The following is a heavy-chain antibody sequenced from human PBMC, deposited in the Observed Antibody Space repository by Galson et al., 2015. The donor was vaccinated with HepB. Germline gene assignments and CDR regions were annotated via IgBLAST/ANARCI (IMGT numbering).Heavy chain of an antibody. J-gene: IGHJ4*02. V-gene: IGHV3-30*03. D-gene: IGHD1-26*01. Sequence: SLRLSCAASGFTFSSYGMHWVRQAPGKGLEWVAVISYDGSNKYYADSVKGRFTISRDNSKNTLYLQMNSLRAEDTAVYYCATGGGVGAIPDYCFDYWGQGTLVTVSS. CDR3: ATGGGVGAIPDYCFDY. CDR2: ISYDGSNK. CDR1: GFTFSSYG.